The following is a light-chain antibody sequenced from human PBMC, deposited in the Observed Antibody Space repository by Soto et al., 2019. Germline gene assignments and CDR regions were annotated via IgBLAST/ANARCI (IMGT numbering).Light chain of an antibody. CDR2: KAS. CDR3: QQYNSYALT. V-gene: IGKV1-5*03. Sequence: DIQMTQSPSTLSASVGDRVTITCRASQSISSWLAWYQQKPGKAPKLLIYKASSLESGVPSRFSGSGSGTEXTLTISSLQPDDFATYYCQQYNSYALTFGGGTKVEIK. CDR1: QSISSW. J-gene: IGKJ4*01.